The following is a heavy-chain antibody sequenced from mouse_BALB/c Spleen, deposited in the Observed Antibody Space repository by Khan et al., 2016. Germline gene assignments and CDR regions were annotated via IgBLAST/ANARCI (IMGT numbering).Heavy chain of an antibody. Sequence: EVELVESGGGLVQPGGSRKLSCAASGFTFSRFGMHWVRQAAEKGLEWVAYISSGSSTIYYADTLKGRFTISRDNPKNALFLQMTSLRSEDTAMYYCARGDYWGQGTTLTVSS. CDR1: GFTFSRFG. V-gene: IGHV5-17*02. CDR2: ISSGSSTI. J-gene: IGHJ2*01. CDR3: ARGDY.